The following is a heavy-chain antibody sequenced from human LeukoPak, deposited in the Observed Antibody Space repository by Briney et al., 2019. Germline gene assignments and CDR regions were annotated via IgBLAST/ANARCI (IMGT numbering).Heavy chain of an antibody. Sequence: GGSLRLSCAASGFTFSSFAMHWVRQAPGKGLEWVAVISYDGSNKYYADSVKGRFTISRDNSENTLYLQMNSLRAEDTAVFYCAKDMCSSTSCSRRAFDIWGQGTMVTV. J-gene: IGHJ3*02. CDR2: ISYDGSNK. CDR1: GFTFSSFA. V-gene: IGHV3-30-3*01. D-gene: IGHD2-2*01. CDR3: AKDMCSSTSCSRRAFDI.